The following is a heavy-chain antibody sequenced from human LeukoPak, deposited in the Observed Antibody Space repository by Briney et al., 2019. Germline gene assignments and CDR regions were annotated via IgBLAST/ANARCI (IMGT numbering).Heavy chain of an antibody. V-gene: IGHV3-7*01. D-gene: IGHD3-16*01. CDR1: GFTFSSYW. Sequence: GGSLRLSCAASGFTFSSYWMSWVRQAPGKGLEWVANIKQDGSEKYYVDSVKGRFTFSRDNAKNSLYLQMNSLRAEDAAVYYCARLGEKADFDYWGQGTLVTVSS. CDR3: ARLGEKADFDY. J-gene: IGHJ4*02. CDR2: IKQDGSEK.